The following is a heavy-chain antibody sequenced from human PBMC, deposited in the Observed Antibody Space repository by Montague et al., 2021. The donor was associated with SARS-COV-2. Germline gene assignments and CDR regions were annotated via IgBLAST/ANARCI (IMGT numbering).Heavy chain of an antibody. V-gene: IGHV3-30*18. D-gene: IGHD3-10*01. J-gene: IGHJ6*02. CDR1: GFTFNNFA. Sequence: SLRLSCGASGFTFNNFAMHWVRQAPGMRLEWLVVISYDGSIKYYADSLRGRFTISRDSSKKTLYLQMNSLSSEDTAVYYCAKNRDIFWFGEGRDSMDVWGQGTTVIVS. CDR3: AKNRDIFWFGEGRDSMDV. CDR2: ISYDGSIK.